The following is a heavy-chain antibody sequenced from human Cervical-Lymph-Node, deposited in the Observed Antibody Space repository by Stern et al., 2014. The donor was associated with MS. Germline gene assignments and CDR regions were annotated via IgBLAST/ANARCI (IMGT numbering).Heavy chain of an antibody. CDR2: TTKSDTYT. V-gene: IGHV3-21*01. Sequence: EDQLVESGGGLVKPGGSLRLSCAASGFTFSNHGMNWVRLAPGKGLEWGASTTKSDTYTHYADSVRGRFTISRDNAKNSLYLQMNSLRAEDTAVYYCARIFGNFFDNWGQGTLVTVSS. D-gene: IGHD3-10*01. J-gene: IGHJ4*02. CDR3: ARIFGNFFDN. CDR1: GFTFSNHG.